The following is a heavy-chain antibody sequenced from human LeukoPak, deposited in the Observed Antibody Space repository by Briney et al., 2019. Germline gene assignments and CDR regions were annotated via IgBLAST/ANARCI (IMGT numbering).Heavy chain of an antibody. CDR3: ARLHARKHYFDY. J-gene: IGHJ4*02. CDR1: GYAFTSYG. V-gene: IGHV1-18*01. CDR2: ISAYNGNT. D-gene: IGHD1-14*01. Sequence: ASVKVSCKASGYAFTSYGISWVRQAPGQGLEWMGWISAYNGNTNYAQKLQGRVTMTTDTSTSTAYMELRSLRSDDTAVYYCARLHARKHYFDYWGQGTLVTVSS.